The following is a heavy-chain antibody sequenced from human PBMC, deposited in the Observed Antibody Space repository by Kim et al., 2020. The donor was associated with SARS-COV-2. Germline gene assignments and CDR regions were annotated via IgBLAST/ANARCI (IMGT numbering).Heavy chain of an antibody. D-gene: IGHD1-26*01. CDR3: TTSGDRRYFDL. V-gene: IGHV4-34*01. J-gene: IGHJ2*01. CDR2: SA. Sequence: SADYSPSLKSRVTMSVDTSNNQFSLRLTSVTAADTAVYFCTTSGDRRYFDLWGRGALVTVSS.